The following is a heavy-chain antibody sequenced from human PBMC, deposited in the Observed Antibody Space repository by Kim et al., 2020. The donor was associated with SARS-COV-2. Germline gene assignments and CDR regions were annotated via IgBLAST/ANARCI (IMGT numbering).Heavy chain of an antibody. Sequence: SETLSLTCAVYGGSFSDYSWSWIRQSPEKGLEWIGEVSHSGDTNYNPSLSSRVTISVDTSKNQFSLKVNSVIAADMAVYFCAGTSGRGYVFGRGEGTTVTVSS. V-gene: IGHV4-34*01. CDR1: GGSFSDYS. D-gene: IGHD5-18*01. CDR2: VSHSGDT. CDR3: AGTSGRGYVFG. J-gene: IGHJ6*04.